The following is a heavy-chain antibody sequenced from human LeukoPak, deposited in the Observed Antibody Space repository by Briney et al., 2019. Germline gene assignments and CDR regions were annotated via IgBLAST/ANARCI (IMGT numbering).Heavy chain of an antibody. CDR3: ATDSLGIAAAGRAKFDY. CDR2: FDPEDGET. J-gene: IGHJ4*02. Sequence: ASVKVSCKVSGYTLTELSMHWVRQAPGKGLEWMGGFDPEDGETIYAQKFQGRVTMTEDTSTDTAYMELSSLRSKDTAVYYCATDSLGIAAAGRAKFDYWGQGTLVTVSS. V-gene: IGHV1-24*01. D-gene: IGHD6-13*01. CDR1: GYTLTELS.